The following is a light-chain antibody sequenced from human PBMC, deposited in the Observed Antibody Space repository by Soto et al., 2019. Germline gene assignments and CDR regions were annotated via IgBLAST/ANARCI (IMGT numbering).Light chain of an antibody. CDR2: DVS. V-gene: IGLV2-14*01. J-gene: IGLJ2*01. Sequence: QSALTQPASVSGSPGQSITISCTGTSSDVGGYNYVSWYQKHPGKAPKLMIYDVSNRPSGVSNRFSGSKSDNTAYLTISGLQAEDEADYFCSSYTSSSTLVVFGGGTKLTVL. CDR3: SSYTSSSTLVV. CDR1: SSDVGGYNY.